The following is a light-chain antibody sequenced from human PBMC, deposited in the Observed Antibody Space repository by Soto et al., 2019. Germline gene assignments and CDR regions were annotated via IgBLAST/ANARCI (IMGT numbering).Light chain of an antibody. J-gene: IGLJ2*01. CDR3: SSYTSSSTLV. CDR2: DVS. Sequence: QSVLTQPASVSGSPGQSITISCTGTSSDVGGYNYVSWYQQHPGKAPKLMIYDVSNRPSGVSNRFSGSKSGHTASLTISVLQAEDEADYYCSSYTSSSTLVFGGGTKLTVL. CDR1: SSDVGGYNY. V-gene: IGLV2-14*01.